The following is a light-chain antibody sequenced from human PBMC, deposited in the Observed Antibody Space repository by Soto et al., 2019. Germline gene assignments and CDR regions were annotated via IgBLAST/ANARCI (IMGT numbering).Light chain of an antibody. CDR3: QQSYSTLPIT. V-gene: IGKV1-39*01. CDR2: AAS. J-gene: IGKJ5*01. Sequence: DIQMTHAPSSLSASVGDRVTITCXTSQSISGYLNWYRHKPGKAPTLLIYAASTLQSGVPSRFSGSGSGTDFTLTISNLQPEDFATYYCQQSYSTLPITFGQGTRLEIK. CDR1: QSISGY.